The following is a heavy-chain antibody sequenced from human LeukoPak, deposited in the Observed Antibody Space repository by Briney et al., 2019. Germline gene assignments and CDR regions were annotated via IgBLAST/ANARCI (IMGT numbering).Heavy chain of an antibody. CDR3: ARHRMANTVMISLNCFDP. CDR1: GGSISYSSYY. Sequence: SENLSLNCSGSGGSISYSSYYWAWLRQPPGKGLECIGTICNGGTTYYNHSLRSRVTISGDTAKNQVYLKLSSVTAEDTAVYYCARHRMANTVMISLNCFDPWGQGTLVTVSS. CDR2: ICNGGTT. J-gene: IGHJ5*02. D-gene: IGHD4-11*01. V-gene: IGHV4-39*01.